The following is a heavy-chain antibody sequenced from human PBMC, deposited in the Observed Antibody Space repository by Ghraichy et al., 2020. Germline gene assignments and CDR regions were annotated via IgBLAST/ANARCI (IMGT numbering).Heavy chain of an antibody. Sequence: SETLSLTCSVSGGSMSPYFWGWIRQSPGKGLEWIGYVYFNGSTKYSPSLKSRVTISVDTSKNQFSLKLSSITAADSAVYFCARYRSGWYGVFDYWGQGALVTVSS. V-gene: IGHV4-59*01. D-gene: IGHD6-19*01. CDR1: GGSMSPYF. CDR3: ARYRSGWYGVFDY. CDR2: VYFNGST. J-gene: IGHJ4*02.